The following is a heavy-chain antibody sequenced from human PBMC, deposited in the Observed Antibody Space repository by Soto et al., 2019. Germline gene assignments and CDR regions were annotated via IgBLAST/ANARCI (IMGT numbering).Heavy chain of an antibody. V-gene: IGHV4-34*01. D-gene: IGHD3-10*01. J-gene: IGHJ6*02. Sequence: SETLSLPCAVYGGSFSGYYWSWIRQPPGKGLEWIGEINHSGSTNYNPSLKSRVTISVDTSKNQFSLKLSSVTAADTAVYYCARGSESRARFYYYYYGMDVWGQGTTVTVSS. CDR2: INHSGST. CDR3: ARGSESRARFYYYYYGMDV. CDR1: GGSFSGYY.